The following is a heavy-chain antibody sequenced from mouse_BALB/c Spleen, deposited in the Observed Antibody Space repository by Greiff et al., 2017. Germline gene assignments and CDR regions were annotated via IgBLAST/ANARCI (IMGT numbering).Heavy chain of an antibody. V-gene: IGHV2-6-5*01. Sequence: QVQLQQSGPGLVAPSQSLSITCTVSGFSLTDYGVSWIRQPPGKGLEWLGVIWGGGSTYYNSALKSRLSISKDNSKSQVFLKMNSLQTDDTAMYYCAKHGRGNYVYFDVWGAGTTVTVSS. CDR2: IWGGGST. CDR1: GFSLTDYG. J-gene: IGHJ1*01. D-gene: IGHD2-1*01. CDR3: AKHGRGNYVYFDV.